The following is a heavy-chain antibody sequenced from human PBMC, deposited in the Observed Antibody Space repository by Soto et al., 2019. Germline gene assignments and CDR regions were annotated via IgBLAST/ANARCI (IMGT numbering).Heavy chain of an antibody. CDR2: IYPGDSDT. Sequence: PGESLKISCKGSGYSFTRYWIACVRQMPGKGLESMGIIYPGDSDTRYSPSFEGQVTISADKCINSAYLQLSSLKASHSAMYYCARPFDTSGWYGHLGRGTLVASAS. CDR3: ARPFDTSGWYGH. CDR1: GYSFTRYW. J-gene: IGHJ5*02. V-gene: IGHV5-51*01. D-gene: IGHD6-19*01.